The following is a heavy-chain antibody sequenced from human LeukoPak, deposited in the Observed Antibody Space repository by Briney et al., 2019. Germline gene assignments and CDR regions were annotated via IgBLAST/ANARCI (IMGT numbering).Heavy chain of an antibody. V-gene: IGHV4-38-2*02. D-gene: IGHD3-22*01. Sequence: SETLSLTCTVSGYSISSGYYWRWIRQPPGKGLEWIGDVNHSGSTNYNPSLKSRVTISVDASEHQFFLKLSSVTAADTAVYYCARVPTYYYDSSGHHGPIDFWGQGTLVTVSS. J-gene: IGHJ4*02. CDR1: GYSISSGYY. CDR3: ARVPTYYYDSSGHHGPIDF. CDR2: VNHSGST.